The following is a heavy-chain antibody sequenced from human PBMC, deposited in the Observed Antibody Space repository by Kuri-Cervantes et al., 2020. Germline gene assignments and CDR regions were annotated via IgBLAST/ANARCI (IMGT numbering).Heavy chain of an antibody. CDR3: ARDRYRGVRGVIYYYGMDV. V-gene: IGHV4-4*07. J-gene: IGHJ6*02. CDR1: GGSISSYY. CDR2: IYTSGST. Sequence: SETLSLTCTVSGGSISSYYWSWIRQPPGKGLEWIGRIYTSGSTNYNPSLKSRVTMSVDTSKNQFSLKLSSVTAADTAVYYCARDRYRGVRGVIYYYGMDVWGQGTTVTVSS. D-gene: IGHD3-10*01.